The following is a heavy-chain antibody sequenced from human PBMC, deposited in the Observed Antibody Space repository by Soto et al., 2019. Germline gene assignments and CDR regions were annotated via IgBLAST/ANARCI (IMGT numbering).Heavy chain of an antibody. CDR2: FDPEDGET. CDR1: GYTLTELS. V-gene: IGHV1-24*01. Sequence: ASVKVSCKVSGYTLTELSMHWVRQAPGKGLEWMGGFDPEDGETIYAQKFQGRVTMTEDTSTDTAYMELSSLRSEDTAVYYCATGDDFWSGYYIFGYWGQGTLVTVSS. J-gene: IGHJ4*02. CDR3: ATGDDFWSGYYIFGY. D-gene: IGHD3-3*01.